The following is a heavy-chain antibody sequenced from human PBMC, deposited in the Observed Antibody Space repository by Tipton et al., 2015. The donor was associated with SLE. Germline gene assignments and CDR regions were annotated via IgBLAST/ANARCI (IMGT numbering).Heavy chain of an antibody. J-gene: IGHJ4*02. D-gene: IGHD5-12*01. CDR1: GGSISSSSFY. CDR3: ARLISAYDCNFDY. Sequence: TLSLTCTVSGGSISSSSFYWGWTRQPPGKGLEWIGSFYYGKSTFYNPSLKSRVTISVDTSTNRLSLQLSPVTAADTAHYYCARLISAYDCNFDYWGQGTLVTVSS. CDR2: FYYGKST. V-gene: IGHV4-39*07.